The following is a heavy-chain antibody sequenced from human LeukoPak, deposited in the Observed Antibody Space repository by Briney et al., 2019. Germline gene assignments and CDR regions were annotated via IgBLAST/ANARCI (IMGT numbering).Heavy chain of an antibody. CDR1: GYTFTSYG. Sequence: GASVKVSCKASGYTFTSYGIRWVRQAPGQGLEWMGWISAYNGNTNYAQKLQGRVTMTTDTSTSTAYVELRSLRSDDTAVYYCARHPLPEFPDSSLVDWGQGTLVTVSS. D-gene: IGHD3-22*01. CDR3: ARHPLPEFPDSSLVD. J-gene: IGHJ4*02. V-gene: IGHV1-18*01. CDR2: ISAYNGNT.